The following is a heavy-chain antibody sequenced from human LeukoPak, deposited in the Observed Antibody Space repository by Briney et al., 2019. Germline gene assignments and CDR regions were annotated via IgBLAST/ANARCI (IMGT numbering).Heavy chain of an antibody. D-gene: IGHD6-19*01. CDR2: ISSSSSTI. CDR3: AKNTAVARGLDF. Sequence: GGSLRLSCAASGFTFSSYSMNWVRQAPGKGLEWVSYISSSSSTIYYADSVRGRFTISRDNAKNSLYLQMNSLRDEDTAVYYCAKNTAVARGLDFWGQGTLVTVSS. J-gene: IGHJ4*02. CDR1: GFTFSSYS. V-gene: IGHV3-48*02.